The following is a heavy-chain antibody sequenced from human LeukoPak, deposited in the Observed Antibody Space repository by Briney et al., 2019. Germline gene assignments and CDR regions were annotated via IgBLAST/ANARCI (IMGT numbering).Heavy chain of an antibody. CDR3: ARDYSRGDPDY. D-gene: IGHD6-19*01. Sequence: ASVKVSCKASGYTFTRYGISWVRQAPGQGLEWMGWISVYNGNTNYTQRVQGRVTMTTETSTSTAYMELRSLRSDDTAVYYCARDYSRGDPDYWGQGTLVTVSS. V-gene: IGHV1-18*01. CDR1: GYTFTRYG. CDR2: ISVYNGNT. J-gene: IGHJ4*02.